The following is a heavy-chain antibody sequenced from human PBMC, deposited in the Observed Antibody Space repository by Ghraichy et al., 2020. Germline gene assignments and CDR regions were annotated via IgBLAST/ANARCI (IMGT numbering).Heavy chain of an antibody. Sequence: SVKVSCKASGGTFSSYAISWVRQAPGQGLEWMGGIIPIFGTANYAQKFQGRVTITADESTSTAYMELSSLRSEDTAVYYCASRTTVTKWGDYYYGMDVWGQGTTVTVSS. CDR2: IIPIFGTA. CDR1: GGTFSSYA. J-gene: IGHJ6*02. D-gene: IGHD4-17*01. CDR3: ASRTTVTKWGDYYYGMDV. V-gene: IGHV1-69*13.